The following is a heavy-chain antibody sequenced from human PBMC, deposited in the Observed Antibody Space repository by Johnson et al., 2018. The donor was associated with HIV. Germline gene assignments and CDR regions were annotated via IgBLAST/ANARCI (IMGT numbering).Heavy chain of an antibody. CDR3: ARDPSSSSAFDI. D-gene: IGHD6-6*01. Sequence: QVQLVESGGGVVQPGGSLSLSCQAFGFSFSSYGTQGVRQAPGKGLEWVAFIRYDGSDKYYADSVKGRFIIFRDNSKNTLYLQMNSLRAEDTAVYYCARDPSSSSAFDIWGQGTMVTVSS. CDR2: IRYDGSDK. CDR1: GFSFSSYG. V-gene: IGHV3-30*02. J-gene: IGHJ3*02.